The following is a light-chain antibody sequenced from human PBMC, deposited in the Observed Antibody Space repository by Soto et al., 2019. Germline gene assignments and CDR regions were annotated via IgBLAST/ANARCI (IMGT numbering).Light chain of an antibody. V-gene: IGLV2-14*03. CDR2: EVS. J-gene: IGLJ3*02. Sequence: QSALTQPASVFGSPGQSITFSCTGTSSDVGGYNFVSWYQQHPGKAPKLMIYEVSSRPSGVSNRFSGSKSGNPASLTISGLQPEDEADYYCGTWDSSLSAWVFGGGTKLTVL. CDR1: SSDVGGYNF. CDR3: GTWDSSLSAWV.